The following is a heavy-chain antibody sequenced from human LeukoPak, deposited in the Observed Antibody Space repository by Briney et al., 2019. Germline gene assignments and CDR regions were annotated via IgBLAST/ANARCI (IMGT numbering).Heavy chain of an antibody. J-gene: IGHJ6*02. D-gene: IGHD3-3*01. CDR2: IYYSGST. Sequence: SETLSLTCTVSGGSISSSSYSWGWIRQPPGKGLEWIGTIYYSGSTYYNPSLKSRVTISADTSKNHFSLKLSSVTAADTAVYYCARGRSTIFGVAHPYYYYGMDVWGQGTTVTVSS. CDR3: ARGRSTIFGVAHPYYYYGMDV. V-gene: IGHV4-39*07. CDR1: GGSISSSSYS.